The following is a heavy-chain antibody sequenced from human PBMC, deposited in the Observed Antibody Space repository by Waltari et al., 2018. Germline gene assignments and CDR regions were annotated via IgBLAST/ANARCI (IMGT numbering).Heavy chain of an antibody. CDR2: INHSGST. V-gene: IGHV4-34*01. D-gene: IGHD3-10*01. Sequence: QVQLQQWGAGLLKPSETLSLTCAVYGGSFSGYYWSWIRQPPGKGLEWIGEINHSGSTNYNPSLKSRVTISVDTSKNQFSLKLSSVTAADTAVYYCARGRRGYGSGSYYNVPTYYFDYWGQGTLVTVSS. CDR1: GGSFSGYY. CDR3: ARGRRGYGSGSYYNVPTYYFDY. J-gene: IGHJ4*02.